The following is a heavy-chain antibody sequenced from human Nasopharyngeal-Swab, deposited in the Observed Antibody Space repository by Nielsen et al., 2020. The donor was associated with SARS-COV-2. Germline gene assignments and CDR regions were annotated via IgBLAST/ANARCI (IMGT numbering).Heavy chain of an antibody. CDR2: ISGSGGST. J-gene: IGHJ6*02. V-gene: IGHV3-23*01. D-gene: IGHD3-3*01. CDR3: ASLTYDFWSRMDV. Sequence: GESLKISCAASGFTFSSYAMSWVRQAPGKGLEWVSAISGSGGSTYYADSVKGQFTISRDNSKNTLYLQMNSLRAEDTAVYYCASLTYDFWSRMDVWGQGTTVTVSS. CDR1: GFTFSSYA.